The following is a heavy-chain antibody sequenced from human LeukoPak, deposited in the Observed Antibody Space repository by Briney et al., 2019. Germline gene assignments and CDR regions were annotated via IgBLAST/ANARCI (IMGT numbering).Heavy chain of an antibody. D-gene: IGHD3-16*02. CDR1: GGSISSGGYY. V-gene: IGHV4-31*03. Sequence: SETLSLTCTVSGGSISSGGYYWSWIRQHPGKGLEWIRYIYYSGITYYNPSLKSRVTRSVDTSKNQFSLKLSSVTAADTAVYYCAREKLSMYYDYVWGSYPHDAFDIWGQGTMVTVSS. CDR2: IYYSGIT. CDR3: AREKLSMYYDYVWGSYPHDAFDI. J-gene: IGHJ3*02.